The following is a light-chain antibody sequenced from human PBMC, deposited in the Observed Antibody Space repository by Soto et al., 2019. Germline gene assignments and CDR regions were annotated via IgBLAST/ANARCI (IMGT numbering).Light chain of an antibody. V-gene: IGKV3-11*01. Sequence: IVLTQSPATLSLSPGERATLSCRASQSVSNYLGWYQQKPGQAPRLLIYDASNRATGVPSRFSGSGSGTDFTLTISSLEPEDFAVYYCQQRSSWSLLTFGGGTKVEIK. CDR3: QQRSSWSLLT. CDR1: QSVSNY. J-gene: IGKJ4*01. CDR2: DAS.